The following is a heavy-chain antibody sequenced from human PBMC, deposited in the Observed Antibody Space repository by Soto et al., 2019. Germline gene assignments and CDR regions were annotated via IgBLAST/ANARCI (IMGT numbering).Heavy chain of an antibody. CDR2: INAGNGNT. CDR3: AREGAYSNPIFDY. J-gene: IGHJ4*02. CDR1: GYTFTSYA. V-gene: IGHV1-3*01. Sequence: QVQLVQSGADVKKPGASVKVSCKASGYTFTSYAMHWVRQAPGQRLEWMGWINAGNGNTKYSQKFQGRVTITRDTSASTAYMELSSLRSEDTAVYYCAREGAYSNPIFDYWGQGTLVTVSS. D-gene: IGHD4-4*01.